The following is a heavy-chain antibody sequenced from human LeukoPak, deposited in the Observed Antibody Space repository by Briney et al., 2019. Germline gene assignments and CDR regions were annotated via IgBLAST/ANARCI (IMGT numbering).Heavy chain of an antibody. D-gene: IGHD1-1*01. CDR1: VGSITSNS. J-gene: IGHJ3*02. CDR2: FQYSGST. Sequence: PSETLSLTCTDPVGSITSNSWNWIRQSPGKGLECIGSFQYSGSTYYNPSLKSRVAISGDTSKNQLSLNLTSVTAADTAVYYCARGTWSRAFDIWGQGTMVTVSS. CDR3: ARGTWSRAFDI. V-gene: IGHV4-59*01.